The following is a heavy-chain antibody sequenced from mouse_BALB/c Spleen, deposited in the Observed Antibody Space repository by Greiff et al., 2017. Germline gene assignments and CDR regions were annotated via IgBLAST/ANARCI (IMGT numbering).Heavy chain of an antibody. CDR3: AREGVHYYGYFDY. J-gene: IGHJ2*01. CDR1: GYSFTSYW. CDR2: IYPGSGST. V-gene: IGHV1-55*01. D-gene: IGHD1-2*01. Sequence: QVQLQQPGAELVKPGTSVKLSCKASGYSFTSYWINWVKLRPGQGLEWIGDIYPGSGSTNYNEKFKSKATLTVDTSSSTAYMQLSSLASEDSALYYCAREGVHYYGYFDYWGQGTTLTVSS.